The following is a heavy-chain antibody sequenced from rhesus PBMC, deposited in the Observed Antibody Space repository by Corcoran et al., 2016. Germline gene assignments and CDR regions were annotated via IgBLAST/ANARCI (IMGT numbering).Heavy chain of an antibody. CDR1: GFTFSDHY. D-gene: IGHD5-36*02. CDR3: AREDSYSYFDY. J-gene: IGHJ4*01. CDR2: ISGSSSST. V-gene: IGHV3-37*01. Sequence: EVQLVESGGGLVQPGGSLRLSCAASGFTFSDHYMAWVRQAPGKGLGWVSSISGSSSSTYYPDAVKGRFTNSRDNAKNTLYLQMNSPRAEDTAVYYCAREDSYSYFDYWGQGVLVTVSS.